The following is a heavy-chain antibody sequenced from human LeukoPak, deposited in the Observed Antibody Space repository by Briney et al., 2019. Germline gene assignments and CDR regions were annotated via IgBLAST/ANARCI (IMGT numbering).Heavy chain of an antibody. CDR2: ILTSGTT. CDR3: AGLRVSGSYLYYFDL. J-gene: IGHJ4*02. D-gene: IGHD1-26*01. CDR1: NGSISSYH. V-gene: IGHV4-4*09. Sequence: SETLSLTCTVSNGSISSYHWSWVRQPPGKGLEGIGYILTSGTTNYNPSLKSRLTISVDTSKNQFTLKLSSVTAADTAVYYCAGLRVSGSYLYYFDLWGQGTLVTVSS.